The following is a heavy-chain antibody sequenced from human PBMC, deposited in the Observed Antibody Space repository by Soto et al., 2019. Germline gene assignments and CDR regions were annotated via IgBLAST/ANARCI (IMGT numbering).Heavy chain of an antibody. J-gene: IGHJ6*02. CDR2: IYHSGST. CDR3: ARVGCSSTSCYSDYYYGMDV. CDR1: GGSISSSNW. D-gene: IGHD2-2*02. Sequence: LSLPCAVSGGSISSSNWWSWVRQPPGRGLEWIGEIYHSGSTNYNPSLKSRVTISVDKSKNQFSLKLSSVTAADTAVYYCARVGCSSTSCYSDYYYGMDVWGQGTTVTVSS. V-gene: IGHV4-4*02.